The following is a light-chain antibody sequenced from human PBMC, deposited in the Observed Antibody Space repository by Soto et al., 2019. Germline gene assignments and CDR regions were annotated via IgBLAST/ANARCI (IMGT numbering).Light chain of an antibody. CDR2: EVS. V-gene: IGLV2-14*01. CDR1: SSDVGGYNY. CDR3: SSHANSASVV. Sequence: QSALTQPASVSGSLGQSITISCTGTSSDVGGYNYVSWYQQHPGKAPKLMIYEVSNRPSGVSNRFSGSKSGNTASLTISGLQAEDEADYYCSSHANSASVVFGGGTKLTVL. J-gene: IGLJ2*01.